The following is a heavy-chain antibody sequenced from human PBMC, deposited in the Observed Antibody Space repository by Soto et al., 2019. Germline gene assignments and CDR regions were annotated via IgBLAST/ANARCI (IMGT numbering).Heavy chain of an antibody. CDR2: ISRDGGTK. Sequence: VQLVESGGGVVQPGRSLRLSCAVSGFTVSTYCMHWVRQAPGKGLEWVAVISRDGGTKYYADSVKGRFTISRDNSRNTLFLEMNSLRGDDMAVYYCTGEVASGYWGQGTLVTVSS. D-gene: IGHD2-8*02. CDR3: TGEVASGY. V-gene: IGHV3-30*03. J-gene: IGHJ4*02. CDR1: GFTVSTYC.